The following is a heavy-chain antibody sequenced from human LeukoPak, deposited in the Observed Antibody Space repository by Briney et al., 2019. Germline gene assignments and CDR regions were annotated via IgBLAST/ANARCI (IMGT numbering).Heavy chain of an antibody. V-gene: IGHV3-11*01. CDR2: INTTGSTI. CDR3: ATRVYCGGDCYSSHGMDV. CDR1: GFTFSDYY. J-gene: IGHJ6*02. D-gene: IGHD2-21*02. Sequence: GGSLGLSCAASGFTFSDYYMSWIRQAPGKGLEWVSYINTTGSTIYYADSVKGRFTISRDNAKNSLYLRMNSLRPEDTALYYCATRVYCGGDCYSSHGMDVWGPGTTVTVSS.